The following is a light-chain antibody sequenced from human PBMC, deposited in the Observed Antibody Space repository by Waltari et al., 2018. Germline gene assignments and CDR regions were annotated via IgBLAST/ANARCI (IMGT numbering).Light chain of an antibody. CDR2: EVN. Sequence: QSALTQPPSASGSPGQSVTISCTGVSSDVGGHTYVSWYQQHPGKAPKVMIYEVNNRPAGVPGRFAGSKSGNTASRTVSGLQAEDEASYYCSSYVDSNNILFGGGTKLTVL. J-gene: IGLJ2*01. CDR3: SSYVDSNNIL. V-gene: IGLV2-8*01. CDR1: SSDVGGHTY.